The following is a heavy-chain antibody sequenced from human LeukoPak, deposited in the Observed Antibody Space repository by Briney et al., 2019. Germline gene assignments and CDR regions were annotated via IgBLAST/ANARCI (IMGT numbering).Heavy chain of an antibody. CDR1: GFTFSSYW. J-gene: IGHJ4*02. Sequence: GGSLRLSCAASGFTFSSYWMSWVRQAPGKGLEWVANIKQDGSEKYYVDSVKGRFTISRDNAKNSLYLQMNSLGAEDTAVYYCARDIQYYDFWSGYYISDYWGQGTLVTVSP. CDR3: ARDIQYYDFWSGYYISDY. CDR2: IKQDGSEK. D-gene: IGHD3-3*01. V-gene: IGHV3-7*01.